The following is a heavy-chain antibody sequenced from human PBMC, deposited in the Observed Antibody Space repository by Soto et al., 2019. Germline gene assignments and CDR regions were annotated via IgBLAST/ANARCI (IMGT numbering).Heavy chain of an antibody. J-gene: IGHJ4*02. D-gene: IGHD2-15*01. Sequence: QVQLQESGPGLVKPSETLSLTCTGSGGSISSYYWSWIRQPPGKGLEWLGYIYYSGSTNYNPSLTSRVTISVDTSKNQLSLTLSSVTAADTAVYYCASGGRSYCSGGSCYDLFDYWGQGTLVTVSS. CDR3: ASGGRSYCSGGSCYDLFDY. CDR2: IYYSGST. V-gene: IGHV4-59*01. CDR1: GGSISSYY.